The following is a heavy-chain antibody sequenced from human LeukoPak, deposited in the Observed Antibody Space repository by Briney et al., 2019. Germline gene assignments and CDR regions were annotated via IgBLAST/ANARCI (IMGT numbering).Heavy chain of an antibody. J-gene: IGHJ4*02. D-gene: IGHD2-15*01. CDR1: GFTFDDYG. Sequence: GGSLRLSCAASGFTFDDYGMSWVRQAPGKGLEWVANIKQDGSEKYYVDSVKGRFTISRDNAKNALYLQMNSLRDEDTAVYYCASEELLQNGFDYWGQGTLVTVSS. V-gene: IGHV3-7*01. CDR2: IKQDGSEK. CDR3: ASEELLQNGFDY.